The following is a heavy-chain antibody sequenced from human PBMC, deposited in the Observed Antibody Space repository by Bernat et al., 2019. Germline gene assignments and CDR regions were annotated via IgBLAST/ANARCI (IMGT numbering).Heavy chain of an antibody. Sequence: EVQLVQSGAEVKKPGESLRISCKGSGYSFTSYWISWVRQMPGKGLEWMGRIDPSDSYTNYSPSFQGHVTISTDKSISTAYLQWSSLKASDTAMYYCARRALMGGSGSYDYYYYYMDVWGKGTTVTVSS. CDR3: ARRALMGGSGSYDYYYYYMDV. V-gene: IGHV5-10-1*03. D-gene: IGHD3-10*01. CDR2: IDPSDSYT. J-gene: IGHJ6*03. CDR1: GYSFTSYW.